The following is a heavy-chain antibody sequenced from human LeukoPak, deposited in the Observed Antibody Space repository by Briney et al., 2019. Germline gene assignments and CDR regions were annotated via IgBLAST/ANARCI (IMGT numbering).Heavy chain of an antibody. V-gene: IGHV4-30-4*01. CDR3: ARVPIGSSAWHFDY. CDR2: IYHSGGT. D-gene: IGHD3-10*01. CDR1: GGSISSGDYY. J-gene: IGHJ4*02. Sequence: PSETLTLTCTVSGGSISSGDYYWSWIRQPPGKGLEWIGYIYHSGGTYYNPSLKSRVTISVDTSKNQFSLKLSSVTAADTAVYYCARVPIGSSAWHFDYWGQGTLVTVSS.